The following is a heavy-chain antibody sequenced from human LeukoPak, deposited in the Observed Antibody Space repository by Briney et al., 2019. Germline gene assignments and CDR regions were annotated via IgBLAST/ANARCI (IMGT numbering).Heavy chain of an antibody. J-gene: IGHJ4*02. CDR3: ARGRDGYNYFDY. CDR2: IYYSGXX. CDR1: GGSISSYY. V-gene: IGHV4-59*01. Sequence: PSETLSLTCTVSGGSISSYYWSWIRQPPGKXXXWLGYIYYSGXXXXXXXXXXXVTISVXXSKNQXSLKLSSVTAADTAVYYCARGRDGYNYFDYWGQGTLVTVSS. D-gene: IGHD5-24*01.